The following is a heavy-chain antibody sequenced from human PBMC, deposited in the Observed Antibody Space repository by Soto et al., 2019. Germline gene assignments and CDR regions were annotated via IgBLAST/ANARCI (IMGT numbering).Heavy chain of an antibody. D-gene: IGHD4-17*01. Sequence: GGSLRLSCAASGFTFSSYYMNWVRQAPGKGLEWVSSISTSSTYIYYADSVKGRFTISRDNAKNSLYLQINSLRAEDTAVYYCARAVTADYWGQGTLVTVSS. CDR1: GFTFSSYY. J-gene: IGHJ4*02. V-gene: IGHV3-21*01. CDR2: ISTSSTYI. CDR3: ARAVTADY.